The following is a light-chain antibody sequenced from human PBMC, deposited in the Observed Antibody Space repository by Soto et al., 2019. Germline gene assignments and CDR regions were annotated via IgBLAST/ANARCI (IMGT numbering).Light chain of an antibody. V-gene: IGKV1-39*01. CDR2: AAS. CDR1: QSISSY. J-gene: IGKJ2*01. CDR3: QQSYSTPFYT. Sequence: DIQMTQSPSSLSASVGDIVTITCRASQSISSYLNWYQQKPGKAPKLLIYAASSLQSGVPSRFSGSGSGTDFTLTISSLQPEDFATYYCQQSYSTPFYTFGQGTKLEIK.